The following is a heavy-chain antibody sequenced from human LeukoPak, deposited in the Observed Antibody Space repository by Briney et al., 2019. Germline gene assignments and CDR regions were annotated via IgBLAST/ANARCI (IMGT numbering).Heavy chain of an antibody. CDR2: INPDSGGT. V-gene: IGHV1-2*02. Sequence: GASVKVSCKASGYSFSDYYMHWVRQAPGQGLEWMGWINPDSGGTHYAQKFQGRVTMTRDTSTSTVYMELSSLRSEDTAVYYCASSSRAGWLLYHYAFDYWGQGTLVTVSS. J-gene: IGHJ4*02. D-gene: IGHD3-3*01. CDR1: GYSFSDYY. CDR3: ASSSRAGWLLYHYAFDY.